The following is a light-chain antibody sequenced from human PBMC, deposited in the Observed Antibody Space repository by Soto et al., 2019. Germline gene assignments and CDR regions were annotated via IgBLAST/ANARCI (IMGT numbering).Light chain of an antibody. CDR3: QQYDSSPTT. J-gene: IGKJ1*01. CDR1: QSVSVSY. V-gene: IGKV3-20*01. CDR2: DAS. Sequence: EIVLTQSPGTLSLSPGERATLSCRASQSVSVSYLVWYQQKPGQAPRLLIYDASNRATGIPARFSGSGSGTDFTLTISRLEPEDFAVYYCQQYDSSPTTFGQGTKVDIK.